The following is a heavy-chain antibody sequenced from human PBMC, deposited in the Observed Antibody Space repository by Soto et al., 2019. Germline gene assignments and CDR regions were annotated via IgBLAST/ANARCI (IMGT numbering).Heavy chain of an antibody. CDR3: AKEAAVEAAAGTYFDY. V-gene: IGHV3-30*18. Sequence: PGGSLRLSCAASGFTFSSYGMHWVRQAPGKGLEWVAVISYDGSNKYYADSVKGRFTISRDNSKNTLYLQMNSLRAEDTAVYYCAKEAAVEAAAGTYFDYWGQGTLVTVSS. D-gene: IGHD6-13*01. CDR2: ISYDGSNK. J-gene: IGHJ4*02. CDR1: GFTFSSYG.